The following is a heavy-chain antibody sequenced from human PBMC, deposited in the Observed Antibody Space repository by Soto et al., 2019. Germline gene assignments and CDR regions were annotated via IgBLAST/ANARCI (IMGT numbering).Heavy chain of an antibody. CDR1: GGTFSSYS. V-gene: IGHV1-69*06. CDR2: IIPIFGTA. D-gene: IGHD2-2*01. CDR3: ARAGIVVVPAASRSPTQALGV. J-gene: IGHJ6*02. Sequence: SGKVSCKASGGTFSSYSISWVRQAPGQGLEWMGGIIPIFGTANYAQKFQGRVTITADKSTSTAYMELSSLRSEDTAVYYCARAGIVVVPAASRSPTQALGVWGQGTTVTVS.